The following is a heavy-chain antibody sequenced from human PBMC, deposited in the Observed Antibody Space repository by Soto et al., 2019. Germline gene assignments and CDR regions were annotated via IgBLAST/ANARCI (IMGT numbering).Heavy chain of an antibody. J-gene: IGHJ6*03. CDR2: IYSSGTT. D-gene: IGHD3-10*01. CDR3: AGFGSVDVSTRRLIDV. Sequence: SETLSLTCTVSGGSFKSDGYYWCWIRQEPEKGLEWIGCIYSSGTTNYTPSLKSRVAISIDNPKNPLSLQLSSVTVADTALYYCAGFGSVDVSTRRLIDVRGKRTPVTVSS. V-gene: IGHV4-61*05. CDR1: GGSFKSDGYY.